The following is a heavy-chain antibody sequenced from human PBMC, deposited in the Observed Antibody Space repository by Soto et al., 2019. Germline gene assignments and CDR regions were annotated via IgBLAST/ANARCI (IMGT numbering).Heavy chain of an antibody. D-gene: IGHD3-3*01. J-gene: IGHJ3*02. CDR2: INPSGGST. Sequence: QVQLVQSGAEVKKPGASVKVSCKASGYTFTSYYMHWVRQAPGQGLEWMGIINPSGGSTSYAQKVQGRVNMTRDTSTSTVDMELSSLRSEDTAVYYCAREKKSLKFPELRFFEWRNGGAFDIWGQGTMVTVSS. V-gene: IGHV1-46*04. CDR1: GYTFTSYY. CDR3: AREKKSLKFPELRFFEWRNGGAFDI.